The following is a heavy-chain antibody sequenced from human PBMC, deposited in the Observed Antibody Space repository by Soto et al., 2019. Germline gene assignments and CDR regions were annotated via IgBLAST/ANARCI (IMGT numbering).Heavy chain of an antibody. V-gene: IGHV3-7*01. CDR3: ARGSPYYDFWSGYYTDYYYYYYMDV. J-gene: IGHJ6*03. CDR2: IKQDGSEK. D-gene: IGHD3-3*01. CDR1: GFTFSSYW. Sequence: GGSLRLSCAASGFTFSSYWMSWVRQAPGKGLEWVANIKQDGSEKYYVDSVKGRFTISRDNAKNSLYLQMNSLRAEDTAVYYCARGSPYYDFWSGYYTDYYYYYYMDVWGKGTTVTVSS.